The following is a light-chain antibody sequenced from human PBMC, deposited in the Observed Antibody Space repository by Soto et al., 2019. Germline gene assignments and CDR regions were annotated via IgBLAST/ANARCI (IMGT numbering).Light chain of an antibody. J-gene: IGKJ1*01. CDR1: QDIGDW. CDR2: AAS. CDR3: QQSYSSPPT. V-gene: IGKV1-39*01. Sequence: DIQMTQAPSSVSGSVGDRVSITGRASQDIGDWLAWYQQKPGKAPKLLVYAASSLQSGVPSRFSGSRSGPDFTLTISSLQPEDFATYYCQQSYSSPPTFGQGTKVDIK.